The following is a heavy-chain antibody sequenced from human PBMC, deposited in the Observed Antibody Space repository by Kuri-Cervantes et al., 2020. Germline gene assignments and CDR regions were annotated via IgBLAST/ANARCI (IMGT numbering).Heavy chain of an antibody. V-gene: IGHV3-9*01. J-gene: IGHJ6*02. CDR3: ARDPTHSSGWGLSLYYYYYGMDV. D-gene: IGHD6-19*01. CDR2: ISWNSGAI. CDR1: GFTFDDYA. Sequence: SLKISCAASGFTFDDYAIHWVRQTPGKGLEWVSGISWNSGAIGYADSVKGRFTISRDNAKNSLYLQMNSLRAEDTAVYYCARDPTHSSGWGLSLYYYYYGMDVWGQGTTVTVSS.